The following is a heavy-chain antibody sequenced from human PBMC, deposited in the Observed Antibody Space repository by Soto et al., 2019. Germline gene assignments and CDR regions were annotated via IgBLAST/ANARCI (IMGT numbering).Heavy chain of an antibody. CDR2: FNHRRST. V-gene: IGHV4-34*01. J-gene: IGHJ6*02. D-gene: IGHD3-9*01. CDR3: AGGRLWYFGWSRVPCYYYGMDA. CDR1: GRAFSGTF. Sequence: WYPPCSPCRDYGRAFSGTFSTWIRPPPGKGLEGRGQFNHRRSTHYNPPLKRRLTTSLDTCKNQFSLKLSSVAAADTAVYYGAGGRLWYFGWSRVPCYYYGMDAWGQGSTVTVSS.